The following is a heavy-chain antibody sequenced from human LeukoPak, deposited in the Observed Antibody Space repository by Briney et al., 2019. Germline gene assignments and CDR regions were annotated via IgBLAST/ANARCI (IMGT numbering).Heavy chain of an antibody. CDR1: GFTFSSYA. J-gene: IGHJ4*02. Sequence: VQPGGSLRLSCAASGFTFSSYAMSWVRQAPGKGLEWVSAISGSSGSTCYADSVKGRFTISRDNSKNTLYLQMNSLRAEDTAVYYCAKDRGRIAAAGTGKDYWGQGTLVTVSS. CDR3: AKDRGRIAAAGTGKDY. D-gene: IGHD6-13*01. CDR2: ISGSSGST. V-gene: IGHV3-23*01.